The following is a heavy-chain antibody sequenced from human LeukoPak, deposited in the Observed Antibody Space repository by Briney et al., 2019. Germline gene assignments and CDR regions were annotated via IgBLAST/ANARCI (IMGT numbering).Heavy chain of an antibody. D-gene: IGHD2-15*01. J-gene: IGHJ1*01. CDR3: AQMAPYSPAYSQH. CDR1: GGSITSYF. V-gene: IGHV4-59*01. Sequence: SETLSLTCSVSGGSITSYFWTWIRQPPGKGLEWIGYIYHNSGTTNYNPSLKSRVSISVDTSKTHFSLKLNSVTAADTAVYYCAQMAPYSPAYSQHWGQGTLVTVSS. CDR2: IYHNSGTT.